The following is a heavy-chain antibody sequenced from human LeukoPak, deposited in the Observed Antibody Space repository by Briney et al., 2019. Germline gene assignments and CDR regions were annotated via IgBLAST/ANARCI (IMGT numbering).Heavy chain of an antibody. J-gene: IGHJ4*02. CDR2: ISAYNGNT. D-gene: IGHD4-11*01. CDR1: GYTFTSCG. CDR3: ARLMTVTSFFDY. Sequence: GASVKVSCKASGYTFTSCGISRVRQAPGQGLEWMGWISAYNGNTNYAQKLQGRVTMTTDTSTSTAYMELRSLRSDDTAVYYCARLMTVTSFFDYWGQGTLVTVSS. V-gene: IGHV1-18*01.